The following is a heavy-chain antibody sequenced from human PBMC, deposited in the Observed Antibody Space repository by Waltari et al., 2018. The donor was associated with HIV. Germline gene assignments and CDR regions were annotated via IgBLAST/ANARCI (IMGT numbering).Heavy chain of an antibody. CDR2: IYSSGST. Sequence: EEQLVESGGGLVQPGGSLRLSCAASGFTVSSNYMNWVRQAPGKWLLLVSVIYSSGSTYYADSVKGRFTISRDNSKNTLYLQMNSLRAEDTAVYYCAKDIRPGWYFDLWGRGTLVTVSS. CDR1: GFTVSSNY. CDR3: AKDIRPGWYFDL. V-gene: IGHV3-66*01. J-gene: IGHJ2*01.